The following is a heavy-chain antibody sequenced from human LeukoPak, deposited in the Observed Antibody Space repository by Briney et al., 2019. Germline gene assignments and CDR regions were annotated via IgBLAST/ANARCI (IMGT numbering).Heavy chain of an antibody. D-gene: IGHD5/OR15-5a*01. V-gene: IGHV4-61*01. Sequence: PSETLSLTCTVSGGSISSSSYYWSWIRQPPGKGLEWIGYIYYSGSTNYNPSLKSRVTISVDTSKNQFSLKLYSVTAADTAVYYCARESTIWDAFDIWGQGTMVTVSS. J-gene: IGHJ3*02. CDR3: ARESTIWDAFDI. CDR2: IYYSGST. CDR1: GGSISSSSYY.